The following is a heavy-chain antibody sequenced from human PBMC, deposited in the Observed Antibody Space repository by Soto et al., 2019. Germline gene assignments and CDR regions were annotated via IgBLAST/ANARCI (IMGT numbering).Heavy chain of an antibody. Sequence: PGGSLRLSCAASGFTFINHWMHWVRQVPGKGLVWVSRMNSDGSSTNYADSVKGRFTISRDNAKNTLYLQMNSLRAEDTAVYYCAAGSGSYSWFDPWGQGT. V-gene: IGHV3-74*01. CDR1: GFTFINHW. CDR3: AAGSGSYSWFDP. CDR2: MNSDGSST. J-gene: IGHJ5*02. D-gene: IGHD1-26*01.